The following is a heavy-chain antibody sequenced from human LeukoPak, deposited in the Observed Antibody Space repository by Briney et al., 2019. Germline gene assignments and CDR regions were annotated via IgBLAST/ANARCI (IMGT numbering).Heavy chain of an antibody. J-gene: IGHJ2*01. CDR2: ISHSGST. CDR3: ARALVRATMVWYFDL. D-gene: IGHD5-12*01. Sequence: SETLSLTCTVSGGSISSSSYYWGWIRQPPGKGLEWIGEISHSGSTNYSPSLKSRVTISVDTSKNQFSLNLSSVTAADTAVYYCARALVRATMVWYFDLWGRGTLVTVSS. V-gene: IGHV4-39*07. CDR1: GGSISSSSYY.